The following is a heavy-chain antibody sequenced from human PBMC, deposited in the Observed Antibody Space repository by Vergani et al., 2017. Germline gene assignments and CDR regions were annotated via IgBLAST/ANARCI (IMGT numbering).Heavy chain of an antibody. CDR1: GYSFTNYW. Sequence: EVQLVQSGAEVKKPGESLKISCQISGYSFTNYWIGWVRQMPGIGLEWMGIIHPADSDTRYRPSFQGQVTISVDKSISTAYLQRSSLRASDSAMYYCARLYGRDSSGSKCFDYWGQGTLVTVSS. D-gene: IGHD3-22*01. CDR2: IHPADSDT. J-gene: IGHJ4*02. V-gene: IGHV5-51*01. CDR3: ARLYGRDSSGSKCFDY.